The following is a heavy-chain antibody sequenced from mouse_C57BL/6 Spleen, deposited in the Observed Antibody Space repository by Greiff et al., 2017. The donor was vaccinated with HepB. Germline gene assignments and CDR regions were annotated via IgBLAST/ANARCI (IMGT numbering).Heavy chain of an antibody. J-gene: IGHJ1*03. Sequence: VQLQQSGTVLARPGASVKMSCKTSGYTFTSYWMHWVKPRPGQGLEWIGAIYPGNSDTSYNQKFKGKAKLTAVTSASTAYMELSSLTNEDSAVYYCTRPPYYGSSYWYFDVWGTGTTVTVSS. CDR2: IYPGNSDT. CDR1: GYTFTSYW. CDR3: TRPPYYGSSYWYFDV. V-gene: IGHV1-5*01. D-gene: IGHD1-1*01.